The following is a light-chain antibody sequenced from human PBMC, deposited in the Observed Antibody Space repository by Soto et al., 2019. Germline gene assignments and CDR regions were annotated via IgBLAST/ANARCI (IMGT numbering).Light chain of an antibody. V-gene: IGKV3-15*01. J-gene: IGKJ5*01. CDR2: GAS. Sequence: EIVMTQSPATLSVSPGEKANLSCRASQRVSSNLAWYQQKPGQSPRLLIYGASTRATGIPAMFSGSGSGTEFTLTISILQSEDFAVYYCQQYNNWPPGITFGQGTRLEIK. CDR1: QRVSSN. CDR3: QQYNNWPPGIT.